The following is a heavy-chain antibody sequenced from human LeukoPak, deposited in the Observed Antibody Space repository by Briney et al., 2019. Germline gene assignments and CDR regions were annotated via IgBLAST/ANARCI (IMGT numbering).Heavy chain of an antibody. J-gene: IGHJ4*02. CDR1: GLTSRSTS. Sequence: GGTLSLSCAPPGLTSRSTSMAWVRLAPGKGLEWISIFYSGGSTYSADSVKGRFTISRDNPKNTLFLQMNSLRAEDTAVYCCASIVGTTQPDYWGQGTLVTVSS. CDR2: FYSGGST. CDR3: ASIVGTTQPDY. D-gene: IGHD1-26*01. V-gene: IGHV3-53*01.